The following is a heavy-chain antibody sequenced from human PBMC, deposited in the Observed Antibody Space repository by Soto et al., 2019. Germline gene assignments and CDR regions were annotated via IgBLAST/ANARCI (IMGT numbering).Heavy chain of an antibody. CDR2: ISETGDIT. D-gene: IGHD2-2*01. Sequence: GGSLRLSCAASGFTFRNYATGWARQAPGKGLEWVSVISETGDITYYADSAKGRFTISRDNSKNTLYLQMNSLRDEDTAVYYCAKQVTAGTALYDYWGQGSLVTVSS. CDR1: GFTFRNYA. V-gene: IGHV3-23*01. J-gene: IGHJ4*02. CDR3: AKQVTAGTALYDY.